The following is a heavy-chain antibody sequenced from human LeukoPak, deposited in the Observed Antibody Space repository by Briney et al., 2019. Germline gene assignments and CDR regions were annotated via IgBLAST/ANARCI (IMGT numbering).Heavy chain of an antibody. V-gene: IGHV3-53*01. Sequence: PGGSLRLSCAASGFPVDSNYMNWVRQAPGKGLEWVSVLYEDGRIYYADSVKGRFTISRDTSKNILSLQLNGLRAEDTAVYYCARGGGYYPIDYWGQGTLVTVSS. CDR3: ARGGGYYPIDY. D-gene: IGHD2-15*01. CDR2: LYEDGRI. CDR1: GFPVDSNY. J-gene: IGHJ4*02.